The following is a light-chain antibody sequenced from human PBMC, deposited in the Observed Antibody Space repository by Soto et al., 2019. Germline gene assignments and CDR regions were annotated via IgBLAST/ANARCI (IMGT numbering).Light chain of an antibody. V-gene: IGLV2-23*01. CDR2: EGS. CDR1: SSDVGSYNL. Sequence: QSALTQPASVSGSPGQSITFSCTGTSSDVGSYNLVSWYQQHPGKAPKLMIYEGSKRPSGVSNRFSGSKSGNTASLTISGLQAEDEADYYCCSYAGSSPFVFGTGTKVTVL. J-gene: IGLJ1*01. CDR3: CSYAGSSPFV.